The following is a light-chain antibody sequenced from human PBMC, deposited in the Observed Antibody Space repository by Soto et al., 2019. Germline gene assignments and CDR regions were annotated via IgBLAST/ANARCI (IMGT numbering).Light chain of an antibody. Sequence: DIQMPQSPSSLSAYVGDRVTITCRASQSISSYLNWYQQKPGKAPKLLIYAASSLQSGVPSRFSGSGSGTDFTLTISSLQPEDFATYYCQQSYSNPLVTFGQGTKLEIK. CDR3: QQSYSNPLVT. V-gene: IGKV1-39*01. J-gene: IGKJ2*01. CDR2: AAS. CDR1: QSISSY.